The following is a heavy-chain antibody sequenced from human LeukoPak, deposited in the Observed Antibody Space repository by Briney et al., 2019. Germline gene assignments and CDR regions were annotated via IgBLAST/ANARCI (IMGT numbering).Heavy chain of an antibody. V-gene: IGHV3-11*01. CDR1: GFTFSDYY. CDR3: ARVLYYDSSGYYEGWFDP. Sequence: PGGSLRLSCAASGFTFSDYYMSWIRQAPGKGLEWVSYISSSGSTIYYADSVKGRSTISRDNAKNSLYLQMNSLRAEDTAVYYCARVLYYDSSGYYEGWFDPWGQGTLVTVSS. J-gene: IGHJ5*02. D-gene: IGHD3-22*01. CDR2: ISSSGSTI.